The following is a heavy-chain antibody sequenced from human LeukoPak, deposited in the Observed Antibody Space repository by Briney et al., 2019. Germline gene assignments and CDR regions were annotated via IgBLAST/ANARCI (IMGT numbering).Heavy chain of an antibody. CDR3: ARDRVWGELPYDY. CDR2: INSNSGDT. V-gene: IGHV1-2*02. Sequence: ASVKVSCKASGYTFTSYGISWVRQAPGQGLEWMGWINSNSGDTDYAQNFQGRVTMTRDTSISTVYMELSRLRSDDTAIYYCARDRVWGELPYDYWGQGTLVTVSS. J-gene: IGHJ4*02. D-gene: IGHD1-26*01. CDR1: GYTFTSYG.